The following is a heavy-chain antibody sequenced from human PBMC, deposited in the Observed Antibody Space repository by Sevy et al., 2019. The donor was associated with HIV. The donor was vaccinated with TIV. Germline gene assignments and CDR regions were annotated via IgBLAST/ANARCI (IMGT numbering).Heavy chain of an antibody. J-gene: IGHJ6*02. Sequence: GGSLRLSCAAAGFTFSRYGMHWARQAPGKGLEWVAVISNDGSDKEYAESVKGRFTVSRDNSKDTVYLQMNSLRPDDXXVYYCANSRGRYEGSSWLYYYYIMDVWGQGTTVTVSS. D-gene: IGHD6-13*01. CDR3: ANSRGRYEGSSWLYYYYIMDV. V-gene: IGHV3-30*18. CDR2: ISNDGSDK. CDR1: GFTFSRYG.